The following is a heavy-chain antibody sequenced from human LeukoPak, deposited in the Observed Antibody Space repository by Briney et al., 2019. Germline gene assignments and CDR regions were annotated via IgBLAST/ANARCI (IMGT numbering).Heavy chain of an antibody. D-gene: IGHD6-13*01. CDR2: INPNSGGT. CDR1: GYTFTGYY. V-gene: IGHV1-2*02. J-gene: IGHJ4*02. CDR3: ARANGDSSSWYDY. Sequence: ASVKVSCKASGYTFTGYYMHWVRQAPGQGLEWMGWINPNSGGTNYAQKFQGRVTMTRDTSISTDYMELSRLRSDDTAVYYCARANGDSSSWYDYWGQGTLVTVSS.